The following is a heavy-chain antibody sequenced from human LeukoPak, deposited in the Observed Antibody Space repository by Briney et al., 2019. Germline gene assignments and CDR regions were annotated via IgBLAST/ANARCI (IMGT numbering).Heavy chain of an antibody. CDR3: ARWGYSYEIDY. CDR1: GGSISSYY. CDR2: IYYSGST. Sequence: SETLSLTCTVSGGSISSYYWSWIRQPPGKGLEWIGYIYYSGSTNYNPSLKSRVTISVDTSKNQFSLKLSSATAADTAVYYCARWGYSYEIDYWGQGTLVTVSS. J-gene: IGHJ4*02. V-gene: IGHV4-59*01. D-gene: IGHD5-18*01.